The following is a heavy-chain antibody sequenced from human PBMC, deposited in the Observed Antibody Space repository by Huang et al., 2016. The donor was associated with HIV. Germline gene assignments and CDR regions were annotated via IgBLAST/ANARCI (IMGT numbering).Heavy chain of an antibody. V-gene: IGHV3-23*01. D-gene: IGHD6-13*01. CDR2: ITGRGSRS. CDR3: AKADSGAAAGSLVDY. CDR1: GFPFSSYA. J-gene: IGHJ4*02. Sequence: EVQLLESGGGLVQPGGSLRLSCAASGFPFSSYAMCWVRQAPGKGLEWVSSITGRGSRSYYADSVKGRFTISRDNSKNTLYLQMNSLRAEDTAIYYCAKADSGAAAGSLVDYWGQGTLVTVSS.